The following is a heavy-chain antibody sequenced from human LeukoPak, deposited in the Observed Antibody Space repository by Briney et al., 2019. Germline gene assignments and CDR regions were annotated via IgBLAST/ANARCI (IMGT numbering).Heavy chain of an antibody. CDR3: ARGIFSSGWASDY. Sequence: GESLKISCKGSGYSFTSYWIGWVRQMPGKGLEWMGIIYPGDSDTRYSPSFQGQVTISADKSISTAYPQWSSLKASDTAMYYCARGIFSSGWASDYWGQGTLVTVSS. V-gene: IGHV5-51*01. CDR2: IYPGDSDT. D-gene: IGHD6-19*01. CDR1: GYSFTSYW. J-gene: IGHJ4*02.